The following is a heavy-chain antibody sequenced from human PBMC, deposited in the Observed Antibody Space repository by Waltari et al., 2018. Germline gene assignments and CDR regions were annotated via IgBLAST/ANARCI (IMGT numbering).Heavy chain of an antibody. Sequence: QVQLVQSGAELKKPGSSVKVSCKASGGSFSTYAITWVRQAPGQGLEWMGGIIPMFGTANYAQKIQDRVTSITDESMTTAYMELSSLTSEDTAVYYCARGGLYGQQLLESAFEIWGQGTKVTVSS. CDR3: ARGGLYGQQLLESAFEI. CDR2: IIPMFGTA. V-gene: IGHV1-69*05. CDR1: GGSFSTYA. D-gene: IGHD6-13*01. J-gene: IGHJ3*02.